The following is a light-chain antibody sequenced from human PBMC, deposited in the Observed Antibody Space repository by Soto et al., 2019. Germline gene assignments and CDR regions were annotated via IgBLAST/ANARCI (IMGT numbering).Light chain of an antibody. CDR3: QQRSNWPPGA. Sequence: EIVLTQSPATLSLSPGERATLSCRASQSVSSYLAWYQQKPGQAPRLLIYDASNRATGIPARFSGSGSGTDFTLTISSLDPEDCAVYYCQQRSNWPPGAVGQGTKLELK. V-gene: IGKV3-11*01. J-gene: IGKJ2*01. CDR1: QSVSSY. CDR2: DAS.